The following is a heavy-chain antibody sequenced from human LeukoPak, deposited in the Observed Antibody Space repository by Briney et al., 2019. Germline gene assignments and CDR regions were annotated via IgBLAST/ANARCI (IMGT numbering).Heavy chain of an antibody. V-gene: IGHV4-59*01. D-gene: IGHD1-14*01. CDR1: GGSISSYY. CDR2: IYYSGST. J-gene: IGHJ6*03. Sequence: SETLSLTCTVSGGSISSYYWSWIRQPPGKGLEWIGYIYYSGSTNYNPSLKSRVTISVDTSKNQFSLKLSSVTAADTALYYCASESIRDYYYYSMDAWGKGTTVTISS. CDR3: ASESIRDYYYYSMDA.